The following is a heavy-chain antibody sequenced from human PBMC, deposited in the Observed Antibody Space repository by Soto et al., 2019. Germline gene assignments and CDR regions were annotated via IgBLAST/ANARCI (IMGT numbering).Heavy chain of an antibody. CDR3: XXXXXXSSTSCYILEDGMDV. Sequence: QVQLVQSGAEVKKPGSSVKVSCKASGGTFSSYAISWVRQAPGQGLEWMGGIIPIFGTANYAQKFQGRVTXXAXEXXSTAYMXXXXLXXXXXXXXXXXXXXXXSSTSCYILEDGMDVXXXGXXXTVSX. CDR1: GGTFSSYA. J-gene: IGHJ6*01. CDR2: IIPIFGTA. D-gene: IGHD2-2*02. V-gene: IGHV1-69*01.